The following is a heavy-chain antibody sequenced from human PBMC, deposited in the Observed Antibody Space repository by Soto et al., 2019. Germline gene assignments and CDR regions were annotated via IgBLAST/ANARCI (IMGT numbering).Heavy chain of an antibody. J-gene: IGHJ4*02. Sequence: PGGSLRLSCAASGFTFSSYAMHWVRQAPGKGLEWVANIKQDGSEKYYVDSVKGRFTISRDNAKNSLYLQMNSLRAEDTAVYYCARTKGGWYGILDYWGQGTLVTVSS. CDR2: IKQDGSEK. D-gene: IGHD6-19*01. CDR1: GFTFSSYA. V-gene: IGHV3-7*05. CDR3: ARTKGGWYGILDY.